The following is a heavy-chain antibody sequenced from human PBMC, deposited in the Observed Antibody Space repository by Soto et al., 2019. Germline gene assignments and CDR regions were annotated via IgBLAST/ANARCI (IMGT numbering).Heavy chain of an antibody. V-gene: IGHV3-49*04. CDR1: GFTFGDYA. J-gene: IGHJ4*02. D-gene: IGHD5-18*01. CDR2: IRSKAYGGTT. Sequence: QAGGSLRLSCTASGFTFGDYAMSWVRQAPGKGLEWVGFIRSKAYGGTTEYAASVKGRFTISRDDSKSIAYLQMNSLKTEDTAVYYCTRSGVYSYGPPQPDYWGQGTLVTVSS. CDR3: TRSGVYSYGPPQPDY.